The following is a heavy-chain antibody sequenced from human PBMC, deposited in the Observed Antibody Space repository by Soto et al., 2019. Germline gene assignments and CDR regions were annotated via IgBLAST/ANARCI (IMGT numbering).Heavy chain of an antibody. CDR3: ARQNYHGSGNYYGMDV. J-gene: IGHJ6*02. V-gene: IGHV5-51*01. D-gene: IGHD3-10*01. Sequence: GESLKISCKGSGYSFTNYWIGWVRQTPGKGLEWMAIIYPGDSDTRYSPSFQGQVTISADKSISTAYLQWSSLKASDTAMYYCARQNYHGSGNYYGMDVWGQGTTVTVSS. CDR1: GYSFTNYW. CDR2: IYPGDSDT.